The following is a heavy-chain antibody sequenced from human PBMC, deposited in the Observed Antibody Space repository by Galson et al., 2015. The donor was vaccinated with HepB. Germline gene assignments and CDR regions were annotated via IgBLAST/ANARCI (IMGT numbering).Heavy chain of an antibody. J-gene: IGHJ4*02. CDR3: STLPIDYDTRGVFDY. CDR1: GFSISRAW. V-gene: IGHV3-15*01. CDR2: IKSNIDGGTT. Sequence: SLRLSCAASGFSISRAWMSWVRQAPGKGLEWVGRIKSNIDGGTTVYAAPVKGRFTISRDDPTNTVYLEMNSLKIEDTGTYYCSTLPIDYDTRGVFDYWGQGTLVTVSS. D-gene: IGHD3-22*01.